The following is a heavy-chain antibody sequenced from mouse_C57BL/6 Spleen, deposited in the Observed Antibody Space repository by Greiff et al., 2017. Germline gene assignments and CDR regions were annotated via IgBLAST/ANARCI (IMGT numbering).Heavy chain of an antibody. V-gene: IGHV1-15*01. J-gene: IGHJ3*01. CDR3: KAEEGTAQARGFAY. CDR2: IDPETGGT. Sequence: QVQLQQSGAELVRPGASVTLSCKASGYTFTDYEMHWVKQTPVHGLEWIGAIDPETGGTAYNQKFKGKAILTADKSSSTAYMELRSLTSEDSAVYYCKAEEGTAQARGFAYWGQGTLVTVSA. CDR1: GYTFTDYE. D-gene: IGHD3-2*02.